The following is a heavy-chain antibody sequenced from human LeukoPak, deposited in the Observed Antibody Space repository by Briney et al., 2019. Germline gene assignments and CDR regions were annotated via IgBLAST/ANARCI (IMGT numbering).Heavy chain of an antibody. Sequence: GGSLRLSCVASGFTFSSYWMSWVRQVPGKGLEWVANIKQDGSDKYYVDSVKGRFTISRDNAKNSLYLQMNSLRAEDTAVYYCASGQKLGFWGQGTLVTVSS. D-gene: IGHD6-13*01. CDR2: IKQDGSDK. CDR1: GFTFSSYW. CDR3: ASGQKLGF. V-gene: IGHV3-7*01. J-gene: IGHJ4*02.